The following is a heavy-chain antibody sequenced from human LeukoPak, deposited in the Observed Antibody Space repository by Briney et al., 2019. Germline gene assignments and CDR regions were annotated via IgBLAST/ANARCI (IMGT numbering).Heavy chain of an antibody. J-gene: IGHJ4*02. CDR1: GYTFTGYY. D-gene: IGHD1-26*01. CDR3: ARGEEGGQDY. V-gene: IGHV1-2*02. Sequence: ASVKVSCKASGYTFTGYYMHWVRQAPGQGLEWMGWINPNSGGTNYAQKFQGRVTMTTDTSTSTAYMELRSLRSDDTAVYYCARGEEGGQDYWGQGTLVTVSS. CDR2: INPNSGGT.